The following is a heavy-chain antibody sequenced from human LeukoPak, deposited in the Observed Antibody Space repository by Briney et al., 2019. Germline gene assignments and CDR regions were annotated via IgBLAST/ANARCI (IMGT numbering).Heavy chain of an antibody. V-gene: IGHV3-23*01. J-gene: IGHJ3*02. CDR2: IFPSGGEI. CDR1: GFTFSTFA. CDR3: AKGYYYDSSGYYSDDGDAFDI. Sequence: PGGSLRLSCEASGFTFSTFAMIWVRQPPGKGLEWVSSIFPSGGEIHYADSVRGRFTISRDNSKSTLSLQMNSLRAEDTAVYYYAKGYYYDSSGYYSDDGDAFDIWGQGTMVTVSS. D-gene: IGHD3-22*01.